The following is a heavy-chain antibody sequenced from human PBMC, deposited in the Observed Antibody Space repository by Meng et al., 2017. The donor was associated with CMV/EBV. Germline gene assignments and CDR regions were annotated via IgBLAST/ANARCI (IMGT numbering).Heavy chain of an antibody. CDR2: ISAYNGNT. Sequence: QVQLVQSGAEVKKHGASVKVSCKASGYTFTSYGISWVRQAPGQGLEWMGWISAYNGNTNYARHLQGRVTMTTDTSTNTAYMELRSLRSDDTAIYYCARDTMMIMSFDHWGPGTLVTVSS. CDR3: ARDTMMIMSFDH. CDR1: GYTFTSYG. J-gene: IGHJ4*02. V-gene: IGHV1-18*01. D-gene: IGHD3-22*01.